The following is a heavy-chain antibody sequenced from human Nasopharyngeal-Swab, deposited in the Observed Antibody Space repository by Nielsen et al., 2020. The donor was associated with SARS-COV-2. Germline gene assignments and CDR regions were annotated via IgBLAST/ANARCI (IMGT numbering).Heavy chain of an antibody. CDR2: IYPRDSDT. V-gene: IGHV5-51*01. J-gene: IGHJ4*02. CDR1: GYSFTSNW. CDR3: ARLRDGYSNTGFDY. D-gene: IGHD5-24*01. Sequence: GESLKISCKGSGYSFTSNWIGWVRQMPGKALEWLGTIYPRDSDTRYSPSFRGQVTISADKSITTAYLQWSSLKASDTATFYCARLRDGYSNTGFDYSGPGTVVIVSS.